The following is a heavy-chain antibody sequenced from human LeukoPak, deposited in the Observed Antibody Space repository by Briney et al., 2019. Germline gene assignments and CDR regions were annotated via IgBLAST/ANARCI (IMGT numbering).Heavy chain of an antibody. CDR3: ARAVEGGYYDSSGYSSWFDP. CDR1: GYTFTGYY. J-gene: IGHJ5*02. V-gene: IGHV1-2*02. CDR2: INPNSGGT. D-gene: IGHD3-22*01. Sequence: ASVKVSCKASGYTFTGYYMHWVRQAPGQGFEWMGWINPNSGGTNYAQKFQGRVTMTRDTSISTAYMELSRLRSDDTAVYYCARAVEGGYYDSSGYSSWFDPWGQGTLVTVSS.